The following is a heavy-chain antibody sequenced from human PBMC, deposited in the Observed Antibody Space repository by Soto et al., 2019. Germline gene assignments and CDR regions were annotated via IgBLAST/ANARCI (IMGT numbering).Heavy chain of an antibody. D-gene: IGHD2-21*01. Sequence: QVHVVQSGAEVKKPESSVKVSCKPSVGTYHTCTVNWVRLAPGHGLEWMGRFIPILDMANYAQTFQDRVTITADRSTFTAYRELNSLPSHQTAVYYCAITYCRDNSCPRDFDFWGPGTRVTVSS. CDR3: AITYCRDNSCPRDFDF. CDR1: VGTYHTCT. CDR2: FIPILDMA. V-gene: IGHV1-69*02. J-gene: IGHJ4*02.